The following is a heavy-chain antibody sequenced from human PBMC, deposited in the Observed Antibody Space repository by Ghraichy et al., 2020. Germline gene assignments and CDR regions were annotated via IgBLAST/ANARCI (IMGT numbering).Heavy chain of an antibody. V-gene: IGHV4-38-2*02. CDR3: ARGPDDYDYGDYGFTGHFDY. Sequence: SQTLSLTCTVSGYSISSGYYWGWIRQPPGKGLEWIGSIYHSGSTYYNPSLKSRVTISVDTSKNQFSLKLSSVTAADTAVYYCARGPDDYDYGDYGFTGHFDYWGQGTLVTVSS. J-gene: IGHJ4*02. CDR1: GYSISSGYY. D-gene: IGHD4-17*01. CDR2: IYHSGST.